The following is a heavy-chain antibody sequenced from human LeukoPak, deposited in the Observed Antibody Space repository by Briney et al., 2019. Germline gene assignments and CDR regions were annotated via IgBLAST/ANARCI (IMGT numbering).Heavy chain of an antibody. D-gene: IGHD5-18*01. CDR2: ISSSSSTI. V-gene: IGHV3-48*01. CDR1: GFTFSSYS. CDR3: ATGYSYGPDAFDI. J-gene: IGHJ3*02. Sequence: GGSLRLSCAASGFTFSSYSMNWVRQAPGKGLEWVSYISSSSSTIYYADSVKGRFTISRDNAKNSLYLQMNSLRAEDTAVYYCATGYSYGPDAFDIWGQGTMVTVS.